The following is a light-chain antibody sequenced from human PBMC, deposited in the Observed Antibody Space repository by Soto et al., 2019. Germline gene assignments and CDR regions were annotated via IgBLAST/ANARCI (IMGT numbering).Light chain of an antibody. V-gene: IGKV3D-20*01. CDR3: QQYGSSLALT. CDR1: QSVSSIY. J-gene: IGKJ4*01. Sequence: EIVLTQSPATLSLSPGERATLSCGASQSVSSIYLAWYQQKPGLAPRLLIYDASSRATGIPDRFSGSGSGTDFTLTISRLEPEDFAVYYCQQYGSSLALTFGGGTKVEIK. CDR2: DAS.